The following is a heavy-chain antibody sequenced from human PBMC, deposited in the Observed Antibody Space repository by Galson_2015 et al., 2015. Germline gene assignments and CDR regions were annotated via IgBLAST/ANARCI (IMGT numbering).Heavy chain of an antibody. V-gene: IGHV3-21*01. Sequence: SLRLSCAASGFTFRDYRMNWVRQAPGKGLEWVSSISTTSTYIYYADSVRGRFTISRDNARNSLFLQMNSLRAEDTAVYFCTTEARGIYGDY. CDR2: ISTTSTYI. D-gene: IGHD4-17*01. CDR3: TTEARGIYGDY. CDR1: GFTFRDYR. J-gene: IGHJ4*01.